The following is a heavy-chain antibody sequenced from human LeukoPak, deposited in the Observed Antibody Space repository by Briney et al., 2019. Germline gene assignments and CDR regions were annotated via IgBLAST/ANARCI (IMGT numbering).Heavy chain of an antibody. D-gene: IGHD3-16*01. CDR2: ISVSVGST. CDR1: GFTFSNYA. V-gene: IGHV3-23*01. CDR3: GKGLGALDY. Sequence: GGSLRLSCAASGFTFSNYAMSWVRQAPGKGLEWVSGISVSVGSTYYADSVKGRVTISRDNSKNTLYLQMSTLRAEDTAVYYCGKGLGALDYWGQGTLVTVSS. J-gene: IGHJ4*02.